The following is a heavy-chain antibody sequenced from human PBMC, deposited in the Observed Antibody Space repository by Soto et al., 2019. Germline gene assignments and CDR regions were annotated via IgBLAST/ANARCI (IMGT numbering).Heavy chain of an antibody. J-gene: IGHJ5*02. CDR1: GGTFSSYA. Sequence: QVQLVQSGAEVKKPGSSVKVSCKASGGTFSSYAISWVRQAPGQGLEWMGGIIPIFGTANYAQKFQGRVRITADKSTSPAYMELSSLRSEDTAVYYCARSLRWGVVTGWFDPWGQGTLVTVSS. CDR2: IIPIFGTA. CDR3: ARSLRWGVVTGWFDP. D-gene: IGHD2-21*02. V-gene: IGHV1-69*06.